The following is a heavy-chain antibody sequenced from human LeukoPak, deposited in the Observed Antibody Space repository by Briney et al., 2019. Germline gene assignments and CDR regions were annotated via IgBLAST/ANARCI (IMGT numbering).Heavy chain of an antibody. D-gene: IGHD2-2*01. V-gene: IGHV3-9*01. J-gene: IGHJ6*02. Sequence: GGSLRLSCAASGFTFDDYAMHWVRQAPGKGLEWVSGISWNSGSIGYADSVKGRFTISRDNAENSLYLQMNSLRAEDTALYYCAKDMGPAAYYYYGMDVWGQGTTVTVSS. CDR3: AKDMGPAAYYYYGMDV. CDR2: ISWNSGSI. CDR1: GFTFDDYA.